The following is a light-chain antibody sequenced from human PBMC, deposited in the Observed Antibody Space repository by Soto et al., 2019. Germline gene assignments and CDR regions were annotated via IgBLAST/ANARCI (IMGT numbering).Light chain of an antibody. CDR1: QDISSY. CDR3: QQYYSYPPT. CDR2: AAY. V-gene: IGKV1-8*01. Sequence: AIRMTQSPSSFSASTGDRVTIACRASQDISSYLAWYQQKPGKAPKCLINAAYTLQIGVQSRFSGSGSGTDFTLTIRRLQSEDFATYYCQQYYSYPPTFGQGTKVDIK. J-gene: IGKJ1*01.